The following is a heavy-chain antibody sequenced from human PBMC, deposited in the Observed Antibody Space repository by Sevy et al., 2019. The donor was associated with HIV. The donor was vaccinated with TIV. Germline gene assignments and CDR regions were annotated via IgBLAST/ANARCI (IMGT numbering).Heavy chain of an antibody. V-gene: IGHV3-23*01. J-gene: IGHJ3*02. D-gene: IGHD5-12*01. CDR2: ISGSGGST. CDR1: GFTFSNYG. CDR3: AKDRRDGYTYDAFDI. Sequence: GGSLRLSCAASGFTFSNYGLHWVRQAPGKGLEWVSAISGSGGSTYYADSVKGRFTISRDNSKNTLYLQMNSLRAEDTAVYYCAKDRRDGYTYDAFDIWGQGTMVTVSS.